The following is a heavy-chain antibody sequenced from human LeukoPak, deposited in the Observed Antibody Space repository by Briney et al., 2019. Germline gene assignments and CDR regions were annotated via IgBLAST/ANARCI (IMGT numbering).Heavy chain of an antibody. CDR1: VGTFSSYA. CDR3: ARDPCGGDCYHAFDI. D-gene: IGHD2-21*02. CDR2: INPIFGTA. Sequence: SVNVSCMASVGTFSSYAISWVRQAPGQGLEWMGGINPIFGTANYAQKFQDRVTITADESTSTAYMELSSLRSEDTAVYYCARDPCGGDCYHAFDIWGQGTMVTVSS. J-gene: IGHJ3*02. V-gene: IGHV1-69*01.